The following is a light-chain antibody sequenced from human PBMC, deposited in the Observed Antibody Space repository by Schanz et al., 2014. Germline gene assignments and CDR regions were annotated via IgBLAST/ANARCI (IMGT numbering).Light chain of an antibody. J-gene: IGLJ3*02. Sequence: QSALTQPRSVSGSPGQSVTISCTGISSDIGGYTYVSWYQQHPGKAPKLMIYDVTNRPSGVSNRFSGSKSGNTASLTISGLQDECEADYYCSSYTSSSTQVFGGGTKLTVL. CDR3: SSYTSSSTQV. CDR1: SSDIGGYTY. CDR2: DVT. V-gene: IGLV2-14*03.